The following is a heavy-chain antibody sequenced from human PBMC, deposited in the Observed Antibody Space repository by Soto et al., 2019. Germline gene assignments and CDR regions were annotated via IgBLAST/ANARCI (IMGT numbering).Heavy chain of an antibody. J-gene: IGHJ6*04. V-gene: IGHV4-39*01. D-gene: IGHD3-3*01. CDR2: IYYSGST. CDR3: ARQRISLEWLLNRPGEDSMDV. CDR1: GGSISSSSYY. Sequence: QLQLQESGPGLVKPSETLSLTCTVSGGSISSSSYYWGWIRQPPGKGLEWIGSIYYSGSTYYNPSLKSRVTISVDTSKNQSSLKLSSVTAADTAVYYCARQRISLEWLLNRPGEDSMDVWGKGPTVTVYS.